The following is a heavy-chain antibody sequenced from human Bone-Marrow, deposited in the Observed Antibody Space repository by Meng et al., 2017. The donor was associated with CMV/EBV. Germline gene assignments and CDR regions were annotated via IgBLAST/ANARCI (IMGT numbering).Heavy chain of an antibody. V-gene: IGHV3-11*04. D-gene: IGHD3-22*01. CDR1: GFTVSSNY. CDR3: ARDRFNYYDSSGYWYEYFQH. J-gene: IGHJ1*01. Sequence: GESLKISCAASGFTVSSNYMSWVRQAPGKGLEWVSYISSSGSTIYYADSVKGRFTISRDNAKNSLYLQMNSLRAEDTAVYYCARDRFNYYDSSGYWYEYFQHWGQGTLVTVSS. CDR2: ISSSGSTI.